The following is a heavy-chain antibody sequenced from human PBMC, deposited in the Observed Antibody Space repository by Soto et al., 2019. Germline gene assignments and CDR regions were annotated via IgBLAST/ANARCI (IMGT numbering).Heavy chain of an antibody. Sequence: GGSLRLSCAASGFTFSSYWMHWVRQAPGKGLVWVSRINSDGSSTSYADSVKGRFTISRDNAKNTLYLQMNSLRAEDTAVYYCATGRYYYDSSGYYSGRYYYYYYGMDVWGQGTTVTVSS. V-gene: IGHV3-74*01. D-gene: IGHD3-22*01. CDR1: GFTFSSYW. CDR2: INSDGSST. J-gene: IGHJ6*02. CDR3: ATGRYYYDSSGYYSGRYYYYYYGMDV.